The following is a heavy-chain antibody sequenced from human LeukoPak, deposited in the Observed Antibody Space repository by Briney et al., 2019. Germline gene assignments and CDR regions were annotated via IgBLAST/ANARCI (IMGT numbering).Heavy chain of an antibody. CDR3: AGRPTGYSSGYIH. CDR1: GITFSNYA. D-gene: IGHD5-18*01. CDR2: ISGSAHKI. V-gene: IGHV3-23*01. J-gene: IGHJ4*02. Sequence: GGSLRLSCVASGITFSNYAVSWVRQAPEKGLDWVSVISGSAHKIRYADSVKGRFTTSRDNSENIVYLQMNNLRVEDTAVYYCAGRPTGYSSGYIHWGQGTLVTVSS.